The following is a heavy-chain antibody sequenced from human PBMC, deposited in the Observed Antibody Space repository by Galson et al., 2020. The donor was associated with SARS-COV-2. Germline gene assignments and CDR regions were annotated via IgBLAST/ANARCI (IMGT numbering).Heavy chain of an antibody. Sequence: SQTLSLTCTVSGGSISSYYWSWIRQPPGKGLEWIGYIYYSGSTNYNPSLKSRVTISVDTSKNQFSLKLSSVTAADTAVYYCARADCSGGSCYYYAFDIWGQGTMVSVSS. CDR1: GGSISSYY. J-gene: IGHJ3*02. D-gene: IGHD2-15*01. V-gene: IGHV4-59*13. CDR2: IYYSGST. CDR3: ARADCSGGSCYYYAFDI.